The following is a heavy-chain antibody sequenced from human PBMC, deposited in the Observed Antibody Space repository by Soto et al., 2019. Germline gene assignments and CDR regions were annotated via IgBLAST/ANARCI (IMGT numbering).Heavy chain of an antibody. D-gene: IGHD4-4*01. J-gene: IGHJ5*02. Sequence: TGGSLRLSCAASGFSFSGYWMSWVRQAPGKGPEWVANIKEDGTEQHYVDSVKGRFTISRDNSENSLFLQMSNLRAEDSAIYYCAITTSTVSYWFDPWGPGTQVTVSS. CDR3: AITTSTVSYWFDP. V-gene: IGHV3-7*03. CDR1: GFSFSGYW. CDR2: IKEDGTEQ.